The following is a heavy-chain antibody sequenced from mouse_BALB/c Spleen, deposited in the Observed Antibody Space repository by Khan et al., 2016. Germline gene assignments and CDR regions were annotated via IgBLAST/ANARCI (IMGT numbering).Heavy chain of an antibody. V-gene: IGHV9-2-1*01. CDR3: ARSYRYYVDY. D-gene: IGHD2-14*01. J-gene: IGHJ2*01. Sequence: QIQLVQSGPELKKPGETVKISCKASDYTFTDYSMHWVKQAPGKGLKWMGWINTETGEPTYVDDFKGRFAFSLETSASTAYLQINNLKNEDTATYFCARSYRYYVDYWGQGTTLTVSS. CDR2: INTETGEP. CDR1: DYTFTDYS.